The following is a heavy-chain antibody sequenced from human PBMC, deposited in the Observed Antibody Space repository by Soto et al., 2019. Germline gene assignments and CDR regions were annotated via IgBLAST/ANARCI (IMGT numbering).Heavy chain of an antibody. J-gene: IGHJ6*02. CDR1: VGSVSGYY. D-gene: IGHD3-3*01. CDR3: ARGLRFWSGYYYYYGMDV. V-gene: IGHV4-34*01. CDR2: INHSGST. Sequence: SETLSLTCAVYVGSVSGYYWSWIRQPPGKGLEWIGEINHSGSTNYNPSLKSRVTISVDTSKNQFSLKLSSVTAADTAVYYCARGLRFWSGYYYYYGMDVWGQGTTVTVSS.